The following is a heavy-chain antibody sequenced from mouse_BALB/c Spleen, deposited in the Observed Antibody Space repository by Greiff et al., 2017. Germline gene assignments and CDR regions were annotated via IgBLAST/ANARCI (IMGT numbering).Heavy chain of an antibody. CDR1: GYTFTDYN. D-gene: IGHD2-3*01. Sequence: EVQLQQSGPELVKPGASVKISCKASGYTFTDYNMHWVKQSHGKSLEWIGYIYPYNGGTGYNQKFKSKATLTVDNSSSTAYMELRSLTSEDSAVYYCARGDGYSLDYWGQGTTLTVSS. CDR2: IYPYNGGT. CDR3: ARGDGYSLDY. J-gene: IGHJ2*01. V-gene: IGHV1S29*02.